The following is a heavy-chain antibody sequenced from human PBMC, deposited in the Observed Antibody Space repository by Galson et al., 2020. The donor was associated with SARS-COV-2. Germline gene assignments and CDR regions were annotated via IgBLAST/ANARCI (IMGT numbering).Heavy chain of an antibody. Sequence: VGSLRLSCAASGFTFSSYSMNWVRQAPGKGLEWVSSISSSSSYIYYADSVKGRFTISRDNAKNSLYLQMNSLRAEDTAVYYCARGSITIFGVACGIDVWGQGTTVTVSS. CDR1: GFTFSSYS. CDR2: ISSSSSYI. CDR3: ARGSITIFGVACGIDV. J-gene: IGHJ6*02. V-gene: IGHV3-21*01. D-gene: IGHD3-3*01.